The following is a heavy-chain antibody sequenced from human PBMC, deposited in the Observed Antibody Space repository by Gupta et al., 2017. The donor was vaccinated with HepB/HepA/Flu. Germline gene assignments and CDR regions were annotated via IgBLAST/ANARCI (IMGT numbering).Heavy chain of an antibody. Sequence: GLEWIGEINHSGSTNYNPSLTSRVTISVDTSKNQFSLRLSSVTAADTTVYYFARNDYGSGGSCYSGDYYGMDVWGQGTPVTVSS. J-gene: IGHJ6*02. CDR2: INHSGST. V-gene: IGHV4-34*01. D-gene: IGHD2-15*01. CDR3: ARNDYGSGGSCYSGDYYGMDV.